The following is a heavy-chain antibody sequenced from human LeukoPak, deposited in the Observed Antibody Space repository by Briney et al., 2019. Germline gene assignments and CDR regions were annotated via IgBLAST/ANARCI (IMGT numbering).Heavy chain of an antibody. Sequence: PGGTLRLSCAASGFTFSSYSMNWVRQAPGKGLEWVSSISSSSSYIYYADSVKGRFTISRDNAKNSLYLQMNSLRAEDTAVYYCARDPPGIPGYFDYWGQGTLVTVSS. CDR3: ARDPPGIPGYFDY. CDR2: ISSSSSYI. D-gene: IGHD6-13*01. V-gene: IGHV3-21*01. CDR1: GFTFSSYS. J-gene: IGHJ4*02.